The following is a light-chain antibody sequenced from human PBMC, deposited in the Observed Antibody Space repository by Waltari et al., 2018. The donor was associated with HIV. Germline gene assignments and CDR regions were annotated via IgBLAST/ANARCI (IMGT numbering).Light chain of an antibody. V-gene: IGKV6-21*01. CDR3: HQGVDLPPT. J-gene: IGKJ1*01. CDR2: YAS. Sequence: EIVLTQSPDFQSVTPKEKVIITCRASQSIRSNLHWYQQKPDQSPKLVIKYASQSFSGVPPRFSGSGFGTDFTLTINSLEAEDAATYYCHQGVDLPPTLGQGTKVEIK. CDR1: QSIRSN.